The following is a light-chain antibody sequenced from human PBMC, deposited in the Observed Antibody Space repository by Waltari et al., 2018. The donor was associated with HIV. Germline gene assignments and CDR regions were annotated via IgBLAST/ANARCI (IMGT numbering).Light chain of an antibody. J-gene: IGLJ3*02. V-gene: IGLV3-25*03. CDR1: ALANQH. Sequence: SYELTQQPSASVSPGQTARTTCSGDALANQHTFWFQQKPGQAPVLFIYKDSERPSGIPARFSGSRSGTTVMLTISGVQAEDEADYYCQSVDSSRIWVFGGGTKLTVL. CDR2: KDS. CDR3: QSVDSSRIWV.